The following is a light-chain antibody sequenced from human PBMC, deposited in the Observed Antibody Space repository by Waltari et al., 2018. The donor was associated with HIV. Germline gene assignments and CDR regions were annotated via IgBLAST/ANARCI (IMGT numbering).Light chain of an antibody. CDR1: SSNSATTP. V-gene: IGLV1-44*01. Sequence: QSVLTQPPSASGTPGPRVTLPCSGTSSNSATTPVIWYQPLPGAAPKLLLYGHHQRPSGVPDRFSGSKSATSASLVISDLHSDDEGTYYCEAWDDSVTGPVFGGGTKLTVL. CDR2: GHH. CDR3: EAWDDSVTGPV. J-gene: IGLJ3*02.